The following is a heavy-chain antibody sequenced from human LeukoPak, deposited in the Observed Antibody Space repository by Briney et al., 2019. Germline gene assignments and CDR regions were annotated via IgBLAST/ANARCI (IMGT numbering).Heavy chain of an antibody. CDR3: ARHSHQVIRWAFDV. D-gene: IGHD4-23*01. CDR1: GGSFGTYC. V-gene: IGHV4-59*08. J-gene: IGHJ3*01. Sequence: PSETLSLTCTVSGGSFGTYCFSWTRQAPGKGLEWIGYIYYNGDTKYNPSLESRVIISQDTSKDQFSLALISVTAADTALYYCARHSHQVIRWAFDVWGQGTMVTVSS. CDR2: IYYNGDT.